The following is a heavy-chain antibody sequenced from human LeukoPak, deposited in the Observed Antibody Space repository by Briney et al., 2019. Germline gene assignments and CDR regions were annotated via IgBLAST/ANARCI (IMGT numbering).Heavy chain of an antibody. D-gene: IGHD2-2*01. Sequence: GGSLRLSCAASGFTFSTYAMSWVRQAPGKGLEWVSTISDSSATYYADSVKGRFSISRDNSKNTLYLQMNSLRAEDTAVYYCAKGGTGYCSSSSCLYYFHYWGQGTLVTVSS. CDR2: ISDSSAT. V-gene: IGHV3-23*01. CDR3: AKGGTGYCSSSSCLYYFHY. CDR1: GFTFSTYA. J-gene: IGHJ4*02.